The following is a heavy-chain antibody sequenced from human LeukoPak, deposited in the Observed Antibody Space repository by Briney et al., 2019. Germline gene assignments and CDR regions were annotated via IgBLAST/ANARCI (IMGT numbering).Heavy chain of an antibody. CDR2: SHTGIT. V-gene: IGHV4-38-2*01. CDR1: GYSISSGYY. J-gene: IGHJ5*02. CDR3: ARHRIAAAGTSWFDP. D-gene: IGHD6-13*01. Sequence: SETLSLTCAVSGYSISSGYYWGWIRQPPGKGLEWIGISHTGITYYNPSRKSRVTISVDTPKNQFSLKLSSVTAADTAVYYCARHRIAAAGTSWFDPWGQGTLVTVSS.